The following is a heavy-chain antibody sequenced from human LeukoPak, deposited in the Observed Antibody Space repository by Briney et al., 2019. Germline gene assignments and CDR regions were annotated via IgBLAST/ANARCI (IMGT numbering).Heavy chain of an antibody. J-gene: IGHJ4*02. V-gene: IGHV3-74*01. CDR2: FNSDGSST. D-gene: IGHD5-18*01. CDR1: GFTFSSYW. Sequence: ETGGSLRLSCAASGFTFSSYWMLWVRHAPGKGLVWVSRFNSDGSSTTYADSVKGRFTISRDNAKNTLYLQMNSLRAEDTAVYYCARGYSYGYDYWGQGTLVTVSS. CDR3: ARGYSYGYDY.